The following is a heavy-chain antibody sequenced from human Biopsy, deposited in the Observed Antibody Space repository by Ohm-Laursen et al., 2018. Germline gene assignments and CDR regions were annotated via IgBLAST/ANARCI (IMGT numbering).Heavy chain of an antibody. J-gene: IGHJ4*02. CDR1: GVTLSGYG. CDR2: LSASSSYI. V-gene: IGHV3-21*06. CDR3: AKCMTGGSNYYFHH. Sequence: SLRLSCTASGVTLSGYGMNWVRQAPGKGLEWVSSLSASSSYIYYADSVKGRFTVSRDNTKDTLYLQMNSLRGEDTAVYYCAKCMTGGSNYYFHHCGQGTLVTVSS. D-gene: IGHD2-8*01.